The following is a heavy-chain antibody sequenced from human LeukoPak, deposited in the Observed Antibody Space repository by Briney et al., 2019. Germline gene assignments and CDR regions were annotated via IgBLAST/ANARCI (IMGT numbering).Heavy chain of an antibody. Sequence: PGGSLRLSCAASGFTFSNYWMSWVRQAPGKGLEWVANIKQDGSEKYFVDSVKGRFTISRDNAKNSLYLQMNSLRAEDTAVYYCARWPTSDFDYWGQGTLVTVSP. V-gene: IGHV3-7*01. CDR1: GFTFSNYW. CDR3: ARWPTSDFDY. J-gene: IGHJ4*02. CDR2: IKQDGSEK.